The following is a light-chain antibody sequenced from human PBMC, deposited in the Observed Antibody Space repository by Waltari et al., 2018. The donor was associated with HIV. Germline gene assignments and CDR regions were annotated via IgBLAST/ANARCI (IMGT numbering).Light chain of an antibody. CDR2: EVS. CDR1: SSDIGLYNF. CDR3: FSYAGINYLL. J-gene: IGLJ2*01. Sequence: QSALTQPPSASGSPGQSVTTSCAGPSSDIGLYNFVPWYQHPPGKAPKLMISEVSRRPSGVPDRFSGSKSGNTASLTVSGLQAEDEAAYYCFSYAGINYLLFGGGTKLTVL. V-gene: IGLV2-8*01.